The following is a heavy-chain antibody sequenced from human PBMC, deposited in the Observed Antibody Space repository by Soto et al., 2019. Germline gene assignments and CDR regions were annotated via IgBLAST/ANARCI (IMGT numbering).Heavy chain of an antibody. J-gene: IGHJ4*02. Sequence: QLQLQESGSGLVKPSQTLSLICAVSGSSISSGGSSWSWFRQPPGKVLEWIGYIYHSGSTYYNPSLKIRVPISVDRSKNQFSLKLSSVAAADTAVYYCARGQVVAAQHWGQGTLVTVSS. CDR1: GSSISSGGSS. CDR2: IYHSGST. D-gene: IGHD2-15*01. V-gene: IGHV4-30-2*01. CDR3: ARGQVVAAQH.